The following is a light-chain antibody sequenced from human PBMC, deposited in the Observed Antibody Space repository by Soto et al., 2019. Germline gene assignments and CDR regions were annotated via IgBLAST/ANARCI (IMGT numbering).Light chain of an antibody. CDR3: QQYDNWPQT. V-gene: IGKV3-15*01. CDR1: QSVSSD. CDR2: GAS. J-gene: IGKJ1*01. Sequence: EIVMTQSAATLSVSPGERATLSCRASQSVSSDLAWYQHKPGQAPRLLIYGASTRATGIPARFSGRGSGTEFTLTISSLQPVDFAVYYCQQYDNWPQTFGQGTKVDIK.